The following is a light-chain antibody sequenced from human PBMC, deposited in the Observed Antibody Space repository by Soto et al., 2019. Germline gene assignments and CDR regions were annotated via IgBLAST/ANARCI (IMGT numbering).Light chain of an antibody. CDR3: QQYGSSPGT. V-gene: IGKV3-20*01. J-gene: IGKJ1*01. Sequence: EIVLTQSPGTLSLSPGERATLSCRASQSVSSSYLAWYQHKPGQAPRLLIYGASSRATGIPDRFSGSGSGTDFTLTISRLEPEDFAVYYCQQYGSSPGTFGQGPKVEIK. CDR2: GAS. CDR1: QSVSSSY.